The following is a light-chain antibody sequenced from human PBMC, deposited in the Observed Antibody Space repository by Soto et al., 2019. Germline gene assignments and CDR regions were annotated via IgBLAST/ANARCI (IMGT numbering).Light chain of an antibody. V-gene: IGLV2-14*01. CDR3: SSYTSSRAYV. CDR2: EVS. Sequence: QSALTQPASVSGSPGQSITISCTGTSSDVGGYNYVSWYQQQSGKAPKLMIHEVSNRPSGVSNRFSGSKSGNTASLTISGLQADDEADYYCSSYTSSRAYVFVLGTKLTVL. CDR1: SSDVGGYNY. J-gene: IGLJ1*01.